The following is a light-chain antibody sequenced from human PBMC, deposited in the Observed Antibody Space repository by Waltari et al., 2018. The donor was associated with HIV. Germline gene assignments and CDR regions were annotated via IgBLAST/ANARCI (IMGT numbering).Light chain of an antibody. CDR2: GNS. CDR1: SSNIGAGYD. V-gene: IGLV1-40*01. J-gene: IGLJ1*01. Sequence: QSVLPQPPSVSGAPGQRVTISCTGSSSNIGAGYDVHWSQQLPGTAPKLLIYGNSNRPSGVPDRFSGSKSGTSASLAITGLQAEDEADYYCQSYDSSLSGSSVFGTGTKVTVL. CDR3: QSYDSSLSGSSV.